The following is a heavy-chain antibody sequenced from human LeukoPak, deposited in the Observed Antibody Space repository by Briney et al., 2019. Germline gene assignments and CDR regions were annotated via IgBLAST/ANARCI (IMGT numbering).Heavy chain of an antibody. Sequence: SQTLSLTCTVSGGSISSGSYYWSWIRQPAGKGLEWIGRIYTSGSTNCNPSLKSRVTISVDTSKNQFSLKLSSMTAADTAVYYCARTSGSYYVDYWGQGTLVTVSS. D-gene: IGHD1-26*01. CDR2: IYTSGST. J-gene: IGHJ4*02. CDR1: GGSISSGSYY. V-gene: IGHV4-61*02. CDR3: ARTSGSYYVDY.